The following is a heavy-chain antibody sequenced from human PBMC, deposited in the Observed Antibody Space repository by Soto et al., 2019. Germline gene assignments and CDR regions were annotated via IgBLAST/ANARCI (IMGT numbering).Heavy chain of an antibody. V-gene: IGHV3-30*18. D-gene: IGHD1-26*01. Sequence: QEKLVESGGGVVQPGRSLRLSCAASGFTCSAYGMHWVRQAPGKGLEWVTVISYDGSSKYYADSVKGRFIVSRDNSNNTLYLQMNSLRPEDTAVYYCAKVTFSGNYYYSYGMDVWGQGTTVTVSS. J-gene: IGHJ6*02. CDR3: AKVTFSGNYYYSYGMDV. CDR2: ISYDGSSK. CDR1: GFTCSAYG.